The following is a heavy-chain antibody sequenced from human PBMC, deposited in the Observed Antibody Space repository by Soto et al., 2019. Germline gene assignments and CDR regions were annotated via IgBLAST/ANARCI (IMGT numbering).Heavy chain of an antibody. D-gene: IGHD3-10*01. V-gene: IGHV1-69*02. Sequence: QVQLVQSGAEVKKPGSSVKVSCTASGGTFNFYSISWVRQAPGQGLEWVGRVIPMVGMSEYAQKFQGRVTITADKSTSTAHMNLRSLRSEDTAVYYCATNYGSGSAHFDYWGQGTLVTVSS. CDR2: VIPMVGMS. CDR3: ATNYGSGSAHFDY. CDR1: GGTFNFYS. J-gene: IGHJ4*02.